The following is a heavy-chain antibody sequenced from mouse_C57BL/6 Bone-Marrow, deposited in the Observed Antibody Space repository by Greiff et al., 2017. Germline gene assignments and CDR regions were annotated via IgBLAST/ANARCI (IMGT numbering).Heavy chain of an antibody. CDR3: ARRTYYDYGWFAY. CDR2: INPSNGGT. V-gene: IGHV1-53*01. J-gene: IGHJ3*01. CDR1: GYTFTSYW. D-gene: IGHD2-4*01. Sequence: QVQLQQSGTELVKPGASVKLSCKASGYTFTSYWMHWVKQRPGQGLEWIGNINPSNGGTNYNEKVKSKATLTVDKSCSTAYMQLSSLTSEDSAVYYCARRTYYDYGWFAYWGQGTLVTVSA.